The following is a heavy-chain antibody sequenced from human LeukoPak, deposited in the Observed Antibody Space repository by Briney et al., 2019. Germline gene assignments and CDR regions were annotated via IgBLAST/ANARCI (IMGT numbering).Heavy chain of an antibody. Sequence: PGGSLRLSCAASGFIFSSYSMNWVRQAPGKGLEWVSSISSSSSYIYYADSVKGRFTISRDNAKNSLYLQMNSLRAEDTAVYYCARDGSGYGMDVWGQGTTVTVSS. V-gene: IGHV3-21*01. J-gene: IGHJ6*02. D-gene: IGHD1-14*01. CDR2: ISSSSSYI. CDR1: GFIFSSYS. CDR3: ARDGSGYGMDV.